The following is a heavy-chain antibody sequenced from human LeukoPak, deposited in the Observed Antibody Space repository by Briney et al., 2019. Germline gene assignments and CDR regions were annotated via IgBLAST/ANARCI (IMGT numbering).Heavy chain of an antibody. Sequence: SETLSLTCNVSGYSISSGYYWGWVRQPPGKGLDWIGNLYHTGSTYYNPSLKSRVIISVDTSKNQFSLKLSSVTAADTAVYYCARGVTMIGRLRFDPWGQGTLVTASS. D-gene: IGHD3-22*01. CDR3: ARGVTMIGRLRFDP. J-gene: IGHJ5*02. CDR1: GYSISSGYY. V-gene: IGHV4-38-2*02. CDR2: LYHTGST.